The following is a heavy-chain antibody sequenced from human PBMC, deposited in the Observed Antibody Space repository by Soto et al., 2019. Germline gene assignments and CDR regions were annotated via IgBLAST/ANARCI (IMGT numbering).Heavy chain of an antibody. CDR1: GFTFSSYG. CDR2: ISYDGSNK. Sequence: QVQLVESGGGVVQPGRSLRLSCAASGFTFSSYGMHWVRQAPGKGLEWVAVISYDGSNKYYADSVKGRFTISRDNSKNTLYLQMNSLRAEDTAVYYCAKGPEAQWLVWEGDYWGQGTLVTVSS. CDR3: AKGPEAQWLVWEGDY. V-gene: IGHV3-30*18. D-gene: IGHD6-19*01. J-gene: IGHJ4*02.